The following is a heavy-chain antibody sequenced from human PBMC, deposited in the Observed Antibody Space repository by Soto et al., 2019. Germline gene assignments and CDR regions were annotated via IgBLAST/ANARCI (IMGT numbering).Heavy chain of an antibody. CDR2: INPNNGNT. CDR3: ARSGYSYGFVYMDV. V-gene: IGHV1-3*01. J-gene: IGHJ6*03. Sequence: GASVKVSCKASGYTFTSYAMHWVRQAPGQRLEWMGWINPNNGNTKYAQKFQGRVTMTRDTSINTAYMELSSLRSDDTAVYYCARSGYSYGFVYMDVWAKGTTVTVSS. CDR1: GYTFTSYA. D-gene: IGHD5-18*01.